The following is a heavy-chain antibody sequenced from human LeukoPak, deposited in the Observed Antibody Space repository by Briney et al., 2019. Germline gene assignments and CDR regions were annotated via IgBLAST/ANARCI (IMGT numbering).Heavy chain of an antibody. CDR1: GCTFSSYA. Sequence: GGSLRLSCAASGCTFSSYAMSWVRQAPEKGLEWVSAISNSGGSTFYSDSVKGPFTIARDNSKNTLYLPMNSLRAEATALYYCAKGSLTQARVYDYWGQGTLVTVSS. D-gene: IGHD2-8*01. CDR2: ISNSGGST. J-gene: IGHJ4*02. CDR3: AKGSLTQARVYDY. V-gene: IGHV3-23*01.